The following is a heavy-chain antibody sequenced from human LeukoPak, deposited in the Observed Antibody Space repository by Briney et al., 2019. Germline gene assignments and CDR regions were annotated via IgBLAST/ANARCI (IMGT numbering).Heavy chain of an antibody. CDR1: GYSITSSSW. V-gene: IGHV4-28*03. Sequence: PSDTLSLTCAVSGYSITSSSWWGWIRQPPGKGPEWIGHISNSGSTYYSPSLSSRVTISLDTSKNQFSLKLRSVTAADTAVYYCARGGASSIPLDYWGRGTLVTVSS. J-gene: IGHJ4*02. D-gene: IGHD1-26*01. CDR3: ARGGASSIPLDY. CDR2: ISNSGST.